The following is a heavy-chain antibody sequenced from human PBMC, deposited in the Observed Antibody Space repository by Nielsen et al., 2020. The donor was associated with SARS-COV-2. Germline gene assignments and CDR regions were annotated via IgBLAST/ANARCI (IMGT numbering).Heavy chain of an antibody. J-gene: IGHJ4*02. Sequence: GGSLRLSCAASGFTFSNFAMNWVRQAPGKGLEWVSTIGVSGGGTYYADSLKGRFTISRDNSKNTLYLQMNSLRAEDTAVYYCARTQVGATPYFDYWGQGTLVTVSS. CDR3: ARTQVGATPYFDY. V-gene: IGHV3-23*01. D-gene: IGHD1-26*01. CDR2: IGVSGGGT. CDR1: GFTFSNFA.